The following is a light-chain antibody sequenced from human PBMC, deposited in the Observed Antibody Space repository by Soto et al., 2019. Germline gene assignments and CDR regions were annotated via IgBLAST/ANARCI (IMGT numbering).Light chain of an antibody. CDR2: DAS. CDR3: QQRNNWPPIT. V-gene: IGKV3-11*01. J-gene: IGKJ5*01. CDR1: QSVSNNY. Sequence: EIVLTQSPGTLSLSPGERATLSCMASQSVSNNYLAWYQQKPGQAPRLLIYDASNRATGVPARFSGSGSGTDFTLTISSLEPEDFALYYCQQRNNWPPITFGQGTRLEI.